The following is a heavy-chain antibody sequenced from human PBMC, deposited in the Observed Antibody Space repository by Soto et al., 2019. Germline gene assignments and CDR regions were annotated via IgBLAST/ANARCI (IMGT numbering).Heavy chain of an antibody. D-gene: IGHD6-13*01. J-gene: IGHJ3*02. CDR3: ARTIAAAGHDAFDI. Sequence: QVQLVQSGAEVKKPGASVKVSCKASGYTFTSYGISWVRQAPGQGLEWMGWISAYNGNTNYAQKLQGRVTMTTDTSTSSAYMELRILRSDDTAVYYCARTIAAAGHDAFDIWCQGTMVTVSS. V-gene: IGHV1-18*04. CDR1: GYTFTSYG. CDR2: ISAYNGNT.